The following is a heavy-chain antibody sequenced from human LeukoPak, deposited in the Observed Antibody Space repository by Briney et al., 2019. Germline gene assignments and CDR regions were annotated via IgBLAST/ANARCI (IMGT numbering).Heavy chain of an antibody. J-gene: IGHJ4*02. CDR1: GGSFSDYY. CDR3: ASGYDYFDY. CDR2: INHSGST. Sequence: SETLSLTCAVYGGSFSDYYWSWIRQPPGKGLEWIGEINHSGSTNYNPSLKSRVTISVDTSKNQFSLKLSSVTAADTAVYYCASGYDYFDYWGQGTLVTVSS. V-gene: IGHV4-34*01. D-gene: IGHD4-17*01.